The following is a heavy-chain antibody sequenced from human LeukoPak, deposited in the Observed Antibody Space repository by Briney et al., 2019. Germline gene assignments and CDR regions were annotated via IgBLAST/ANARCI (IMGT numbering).Heavy chain of an antibody. CDR1: GGTFSSYA. Sequence: ASVKVSCKASGGTFSSYAISWVRQAPGRGLEWMGGIIPIFGTANYAQKFQGRVTITADESTSTAYMELSSLRSEDTAVYYCARVPVGATTGYYFDYWGQGTLVTVSS. CDR3: ARVPVGATTGYYFDY. J-gene: IGHJ4*02. CDR2: IIPIFGTA. V-gene: IGHV1-69*13. D-gene: IGHD1-26*01.